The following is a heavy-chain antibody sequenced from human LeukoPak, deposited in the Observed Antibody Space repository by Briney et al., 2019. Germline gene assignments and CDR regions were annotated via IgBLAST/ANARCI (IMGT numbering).Heavy chain of an antibody. V-gene: IGHV4-34*01. CDR1: GGSFSGYY. J-gene: IGHJ4*02. CDR2: INHSGST. D-gene: IGHD5-18*01. Sequence: SETLSLTCAVYGGSFSGYYWSWIRQPPGKGLEWIGEINHSGSTNYNPSLKSRVTISVDTSKNQFSLKLSSVTAADTAVYYCARGRQYRYSDYWGQGTLVTVSS. CDR3: ARGRQYRYSDY.